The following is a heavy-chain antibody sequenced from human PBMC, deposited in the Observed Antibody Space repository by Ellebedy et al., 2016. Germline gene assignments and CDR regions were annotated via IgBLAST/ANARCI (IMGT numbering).Heavy chain of an antibody. J-gene: IGHJ4*02. CDR3: YYGHYSGY. CDR2: ISGDGDTT. CDR1: GFTFRNFF. Sequence: GGSLRLXXVASGFTFRNFFMSWVRQAPGGGLEWFSTISGDGDTTFSADSVKGRFTISRDNSRNTLYLQMDSLRAADTAVYYCYYGHYSGYWGQGTLVTVSS. D-gene: IGHD4-17*01. V-gene: IGHV3-23*01.